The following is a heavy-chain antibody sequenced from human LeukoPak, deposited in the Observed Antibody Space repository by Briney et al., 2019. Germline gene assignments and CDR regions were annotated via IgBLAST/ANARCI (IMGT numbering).Heavy chain of an antibody. Sequence: PGGSLRLSCAASGFTFSGSAMHWVRQASGEGLEWVGRIRSKANSYATAYAASVKGRFTISRDDSKSTAYLQMNSLKTEDTAVYYCTSHYREGIAVAPFDYWGQGTLVTVSS. CDR2: IRSKANSYAT. CDR1: GFTFSGSA. V-gene: IGHV3-73*01. D-gene: IGHD6-19*01. J-gene: IGHJ4*02. CDR3: TSHYREGIAVAPFDY.